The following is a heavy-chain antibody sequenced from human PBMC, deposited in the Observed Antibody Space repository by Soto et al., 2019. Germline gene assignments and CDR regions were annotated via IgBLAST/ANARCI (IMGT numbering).Heavy chain of an antibody. D-gene: IGHD3-9*01. V-gene: IGHV3-23*01. CDR3: AKDIYDILTGLD. CDR2: ISGSGGST. CDR1: GFTFSSYA. J-gene: IGHJ4*02. Sequence: PXGSLRLTFAASGFTFSSYAMSWVRQAPGKGLEWVSAISGSGGSTYYADSVKGRFTISRDNSKNTLYLQMNSLRAEDTAVYYCAKDIYDILTGLDWGQGTLVTVSS.